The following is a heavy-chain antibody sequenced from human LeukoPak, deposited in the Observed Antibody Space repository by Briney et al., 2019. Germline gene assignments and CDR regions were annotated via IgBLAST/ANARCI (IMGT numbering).Heavy chain of an antibody. J-gene: IGHJ3*02. CDR1: GYSFSSGYY. CDR2: IYHSGST. CDR3: ASLKSITIFGVVIYDAFDI. V-gene: IGHV4-38-2*01. Sequence: SEHLFLTCAVSGYSFSSGYYWDWLRQPPGKRLEWIGSIYHSGSTYYNPSLNSRITISVDTSKNQFSLKLSSVTAAATAVYYCASLKSITIFGVVIYDAFDIWGQGTMVTVSS. D-gene: IGHD3-3*01.